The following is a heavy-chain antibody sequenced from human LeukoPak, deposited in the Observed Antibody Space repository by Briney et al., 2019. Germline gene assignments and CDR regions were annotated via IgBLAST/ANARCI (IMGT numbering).Heavy chain of an antibody. CDR2: ISWNSGSI. Sequence: PGRSLRLSCAASGFTFDDYAMHWVRQAPGKGLEWVSGISWNSGSIGYADSVKGRFTISRDNAKNSLYLQMNSLRAEDTALYYCAKAISAADHEYFQHWGQGTLVTVSS. CDR1: GFTFDDYA. J-gene: IGHJ1*01. D-gene: IGHD6-13*01. V-gene: IGHV3-9*01. CDR3: AKAISAADHEYFQH.